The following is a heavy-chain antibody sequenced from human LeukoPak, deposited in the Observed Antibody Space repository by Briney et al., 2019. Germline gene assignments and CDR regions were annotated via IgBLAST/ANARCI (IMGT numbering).Heavy chain of an antibody. J-gene: IGHJ4*02. Sequence: GGSLRLSCAASEFTFSSYAMSWVRQAPGKGLEWVSTISGSGGSTYYAESVKGRFTISRDNNKNTLYLQMNSLRAEDTAVYYCAKAAQVAGRPNLGGHFDYWGQGTLVIVSS. CDR3: AKAAQVAGRPNLGGHFDY. CDR1: EFTFSSYA. D-gene: IGHD6-6*01. CDR2: ISGSGGST. V-gene: IGHV3-23*01.